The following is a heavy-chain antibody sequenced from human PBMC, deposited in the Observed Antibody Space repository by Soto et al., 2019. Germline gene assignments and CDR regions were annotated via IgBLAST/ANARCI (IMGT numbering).Heavy chain of an antibody. D-gene: IGHD6-19*01. CDR2: ISGSEGRT. CDR3: AKQTIPRSISVAGHYFFDY. CDR1: GFTFSSYA. Sequence: PGGSLRLSCAASGFTFSSYAMSWVRQAPGKGLEWVSAISGSEGRTYYADSVKGRFTISRDSSQNSLYLQMNSLRAEDTAMYYCAKQTIPRSISVAGHYFFDYWGQGTLVTVSS. V-gene: IGHV3-23*01. J-gene: IGHJ4*02.